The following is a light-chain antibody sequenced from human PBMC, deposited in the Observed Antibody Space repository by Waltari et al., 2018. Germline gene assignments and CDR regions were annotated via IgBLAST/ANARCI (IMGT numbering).Light chain of an antibody. Sequence: DIQMTQSPSSLSASVGDGVTITCQTSQSITNYLNWYQQKPGKAPNLLIYTASTVQSGVPSRFSGSGYGTDFNLTINNLKPEDFATYYCQQSHSFPFTFGQGTRVEI. CDR2: TAS. J-gene: IGKJ5*01. CDR3: QQSHSFPFT. CDR1: QSITNY. V-gene: IGKV1-39*01.